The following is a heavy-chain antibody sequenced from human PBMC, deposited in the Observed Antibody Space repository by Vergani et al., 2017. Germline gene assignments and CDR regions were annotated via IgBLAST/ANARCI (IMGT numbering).Heavy chain of an antibody. D-gene: IGHD3-3*01. CDR3: ARGTSDYDFWSGYYKGNWFDP. J-gene: IGHJ5*02. V-gene: IGHV4-31*03. CDR1: GGSISSGGHY. Sequence: QVQLQESGPGLVKPSQTLSLTCTVSGGSISSGGHYLSWIRQHPGKGLEWIGDIYYSGSTYYNPSLKSRVTISVDTSKNQFSLKLSSVTAADTAVYYCARGTSDYDFWSGYYKGNWFDPWGQGTLVTVSS. CDR2: IYYSGST.